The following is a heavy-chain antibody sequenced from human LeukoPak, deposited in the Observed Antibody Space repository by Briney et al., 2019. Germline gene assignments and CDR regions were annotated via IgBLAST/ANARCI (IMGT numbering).Heavy chain of an antibody. CDR3: AREGYSGSWYSYYYYGMDV. CDR2: IKQDGSEK. Sequence: PGGSLRLSCAASGFTFSSYWMSWVRQAPGKGLEWVANIKQDGSEKYYVDSVKGRFTISRDNAKNSLYLQMNSLRAEDTAVYYCAREGYSGSWYSYYYYGMDVWGQGTTVTVSS. D-gene: IGHD6-13*01. J-gene: IGHJ6*02. V-gene: IGHV3-7*01. CDR1: GFTFSSYW.